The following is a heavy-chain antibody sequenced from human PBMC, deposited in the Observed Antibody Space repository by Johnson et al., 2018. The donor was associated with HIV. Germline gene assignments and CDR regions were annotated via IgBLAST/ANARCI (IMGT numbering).Heavy chain of an antibody. J-gene: IGHJ3*02. Sequence: QVQLVESGGGVVQPGGSLRLSCAASGFTFSSYGMHWVRQAPGKGLEWVAFIRYDGSNKYYADSVKGRFTISRDNSKNTLYLQMNSLTAEDTAMYFCARDPFPRFYAFYIWGQGTMVTVSS. CDR3: ARDPFPRFYAFYI. V-gene: IGHV3-30*02. CDR1: GFTFSSYG. CDR2: IRYDGSNK.